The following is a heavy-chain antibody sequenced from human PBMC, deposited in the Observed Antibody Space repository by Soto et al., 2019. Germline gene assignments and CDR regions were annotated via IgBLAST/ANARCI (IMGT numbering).Heavy chain of an antibody. CDR1: GFTFSSSF. J-gene: IGHJ5*02. CDR2: INQDGGGT. D-gene: IGHD6-19*01. V-gene: IGHV3-7*03. Sequence: GGSLRLSCVASGFTFSSSFMGWVRQAPGKGLEWVANINQDGGGTYYVDSVQGRFTISRDNAKDSRYLQMNSLRGEDTAVYYCARYFRGSGRYFFDPGGQGTLVTVSS. CDR3: ARYFRGSGRYFFDP.